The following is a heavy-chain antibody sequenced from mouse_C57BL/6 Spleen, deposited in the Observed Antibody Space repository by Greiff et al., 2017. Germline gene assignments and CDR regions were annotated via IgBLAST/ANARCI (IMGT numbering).Heavy chain of an antibody. D-gene: IGHD2-4*01. CDR1: GYTFTSYW. J-gene: IGHJ2*01. Sequence: QVHVKQPGAELVKPGASVKVSCKASGYTFTSYWMHWVKQRPGQGLEWIGRIHPSDSDTNYNQKFKGKATLTVDKSSSTAYMQLSSLTSEDSAVYYCATYDYDRAYFDYWGQGTTLTVAS. V-gene: IGHV1-74*01. CDR2: IHPSDSDT. CDR3: ATYDYDRAYFDY.